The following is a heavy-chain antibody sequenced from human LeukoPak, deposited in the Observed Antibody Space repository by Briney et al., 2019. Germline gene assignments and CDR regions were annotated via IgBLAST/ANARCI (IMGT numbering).Heavy chain of an antibody. D-gene: IGHD6-13*01. CDR3: ARDKGTYSSSWYMSYYYYGMDV. V-gene: IGHV3-30-3*01. CDR1: GFTFSSYA. CDR2: ISYDGSNK. J-gene: IGHJ6*02. Sequence: GGSLRLSCAASGFTFSSYAMHWVRQAPGKGLEWVAVISYDGSNKYYADSVKGRFTISRDNSKNTLYLQMNRLRAEDTAVYYCARDKGTYSSSWYMSYYYYGMDVWGQGTTVTVSS.